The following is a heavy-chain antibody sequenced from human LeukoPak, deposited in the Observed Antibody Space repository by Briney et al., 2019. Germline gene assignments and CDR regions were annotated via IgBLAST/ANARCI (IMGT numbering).Heavy chain of an antibody. V-gene: IGHV4-59*01. D-gene: IGHD6-19*01. CDR1: GGSISSYN. CDR3: ARGASGWYWIDY. CDR2: IYYTGST. J-gene: IGHJ4*02. Sequence: ASETLSLTCTVSGGSISSYNWNWIRQPPGKGLEWIGNIYYTGSTNYNPSFKGRVTISVDTSKNQFSLKLSSATAADTAVFYCARGASGWYWIDYWGLGTLVTVSS.